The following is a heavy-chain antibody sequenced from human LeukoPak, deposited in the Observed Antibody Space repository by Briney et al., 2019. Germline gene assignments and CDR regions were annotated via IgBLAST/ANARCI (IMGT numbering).Heavy chain of an antibody. CDR1: EYTFVGHY. D-gene: IGHD5-18*01. CDR3: ARGRGYSYSWFAP. Sequence: ASVKVSCKASEYTFVGHYMHWVRQAPGQGLEWMGWINPNSGVTTYAQKFQGRVTMTRDTSISTAYMKLSRLSSDGTAVYYCARGRGYSYSWFAPWGQGTLVTVSS. J-gene: IGHJ5*02. V-gene: IGHV1-2*02. CDR2: INPNSGVT.